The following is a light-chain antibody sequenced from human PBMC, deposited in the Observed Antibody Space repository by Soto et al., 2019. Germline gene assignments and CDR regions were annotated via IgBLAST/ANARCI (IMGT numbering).Light chain of an antibody. J-gene: IGKJ1*01. CDR1: QTINHS. V-gene: IGKV1-39*01. CDR2: AAS. Sequence: DFPMTQSPSSLSASVGDRVTFTCRADQTINHSLNWYQQMPGKAPKLLIFAASSLQSGGPSRFSVSSYGTDFTLAITALQTEDFAPAYCEQYYSTPPSFGQGTRVVIK. CDR3: EQYYSTPPS.